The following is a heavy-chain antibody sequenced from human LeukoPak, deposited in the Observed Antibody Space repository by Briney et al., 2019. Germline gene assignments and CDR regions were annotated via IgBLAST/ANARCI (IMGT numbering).Heavy chain of an antibody. CDR1: GFTFSSYS. D-gene: IGHD2/OR15-2a*01. CDR3: ARDLSEYYYYCMDV. Sequence: GGSLRLSCAASGFTFSSYSMNWVRQAPGKGLEWVSSISSSSSYIFYADSVKGRFTISRDNAKNSLYLQMNSLRAEDTAVYYCARDLSEYYYYCMDVGGQGTTVTVSS. V-gene: IGHV3-21*01. CDR2: ISSSSSYI. J-gene: IGHJ6*02.